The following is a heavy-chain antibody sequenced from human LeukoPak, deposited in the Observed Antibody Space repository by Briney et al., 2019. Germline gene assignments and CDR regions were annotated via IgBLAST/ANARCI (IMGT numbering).Heavy chain of an antibody. CDR3: AKSSPRITIFGVVIPTDY. V-gene: IGHV3-23*01. CDR2: ISGSGDST. CDR1: GFTFSSYS. D-gene: IGHD3-3*01. J-gene: IGHJ4*02. Sequence: GGSLRLSCAASGFTFSSYSMNWVRQAPGKGLEWVSTISGSGDSTYYADSVKGRFTISRDNSKNTLYLQMNSLRAEDTAVYYCAKSSPRITIFGVVIPTDYWGRGTLVTVSS.